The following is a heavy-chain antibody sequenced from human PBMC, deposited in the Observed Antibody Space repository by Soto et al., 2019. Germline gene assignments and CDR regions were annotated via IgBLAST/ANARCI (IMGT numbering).Heavy chain of an antibody. V-gene: IGHV3-7*01. CDR2: IKQDGSEK. Sequence: PWCSVRQCCAASGCTFSSYWIIWVRQAPGKGLEWVANIKQDGSEKYYVDSVKGRFTISRDNAKNSLYLQMNSLRAEDTAVYYCARLGIAAAGTHYYYYYYLDVWGKGTTVTVSS. CDR1: GCTFSSYW. J-gene: IGHJ6*03. D-gene: IGHD6-13*01. CDR3: ARLGIAAAGTHYYYYYYLDV.